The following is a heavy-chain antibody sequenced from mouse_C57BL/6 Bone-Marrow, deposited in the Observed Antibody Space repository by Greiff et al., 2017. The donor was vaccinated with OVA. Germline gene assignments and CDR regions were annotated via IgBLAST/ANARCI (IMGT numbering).Heavy chain of an antibody. D-gene: IGHD5-5*01. CDR3: TRGLPYYFDY. CDR2: ISSGGDYI. Sequence: EVKLMESGEGLVKPGGSLKLSCAASGFTFSSYAMSWVRQTPEKRLEWVAYISSGGDYIYYADTVKGRFTISRANARNTLYLQMSSLKSEDTAMYYCTRGLPYYFDYWGQGTTLTVSS. CDR1: GFTFSSYA. V-gene: IGHV5-9-1*02. J-gene: IGHJ2*01.